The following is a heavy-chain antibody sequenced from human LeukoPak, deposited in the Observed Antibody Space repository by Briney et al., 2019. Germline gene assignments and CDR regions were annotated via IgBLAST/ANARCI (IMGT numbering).Heavy chain of an antibody. J-gene: IGHJ3*02. V-gene: IGHV6-1*01. CDR1: GDSDSHNSSA. CDR2: TYYRSKWYN. Sequence: SQTLSLTFAISGDSDSHNSSAWNWIRQSPSRGLEWLGRTYYRSKWYNDYAVSVKSRITINPDTSKNQFSLQLNSVTPEDTAVYYCAAGDYGDYVGAFDIWGQGTMVTVSS. CDR3: AAGDYGDYVGAFDI. D-gene: IGHD4-17*01.